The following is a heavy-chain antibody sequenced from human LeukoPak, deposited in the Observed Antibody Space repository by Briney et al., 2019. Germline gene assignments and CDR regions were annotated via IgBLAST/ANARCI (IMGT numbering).Heavy chain of an antibody. J-gene: IGHJ4*02. CDR2: ISGSYGNA. Sequence: GGSLRLSCAASGFTFSDYAMSWVRQAPGKGLEWVSSISGSYGNAYYADSVKGRFTISRDNAKNSLYLQMNSLRAEDTAVYYCAKEVGSSSPWGQGTLVTVSS. V-gene: IGHV3-23*01. CDR1: GFTFSDYA. CDR3: AKEVGSSSP. D-gene: IGHD6-6*01.